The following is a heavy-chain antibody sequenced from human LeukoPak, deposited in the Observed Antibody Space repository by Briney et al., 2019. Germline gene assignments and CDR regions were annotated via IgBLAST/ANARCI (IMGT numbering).Heavy chain of an antibody. J-gene: IGHJ6*01. Sequence: GRSLRLSCAASGFTVSIYAVSWVRQAPGGWREWVSSSRGGGSSTYYADSVKGRFTISRDNSKNTLYLQMNSLRAEDTAVYYCAKDEELPLYYGMDVWGQGTTVTVSS. D-gene: IGHD1-26*01. CDR3: AKDEELPLYYGMDV. CDR2: SRGGGSST. V-gene: IGHV3-23*01. CDR1: GFTVSIYA.